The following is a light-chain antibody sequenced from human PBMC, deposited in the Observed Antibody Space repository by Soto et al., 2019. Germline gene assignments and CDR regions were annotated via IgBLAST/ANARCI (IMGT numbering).Light chain of an antibody. CDR2: GAS. Sequence: EIVLTQSPGTLSLSPGERATLSCRASQSVSSSYLAWYQQKPGQAPRLLIYGASSRATGSPDRFSGSGSGTDFTLTISRLEPEDLAVYYCQQYCSSPWTFGQGTKVEIK. J-gene: IGKJ1*01. CDR3: QQYCSSPWT. CDR1: QSVSSSY. V-gene: IGKV3-20*01.